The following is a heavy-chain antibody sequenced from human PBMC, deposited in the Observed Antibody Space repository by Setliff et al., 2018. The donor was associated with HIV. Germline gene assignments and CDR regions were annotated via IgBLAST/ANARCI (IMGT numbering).Heavy chain of an antibody. CDR3: ARRIYGNNPYFDY. CDR1: GGSFIGSSFQ. J-gene: IGHJ4*02. D-gene: IGHD4-17*01. V-gene: IGHV4-39*07. Sequence: SETLSLTCNVSGGSFIGSSFQSTWIRQPPGRGLEWIGDIAYSGTTVYTNYNPSLESRVTVSEDTSRHQFFLKLSSVTAADTAIYYCARRIYGNNPYFDYWSQGTLVTVSS. CDR2: IAYSGTTVYT.